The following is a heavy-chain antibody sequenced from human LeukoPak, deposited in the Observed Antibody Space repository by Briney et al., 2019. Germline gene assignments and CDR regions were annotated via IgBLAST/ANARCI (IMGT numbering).Heavy chain of an antibody. CDR3: AKDGVYSSSWTLNDAFDI. V-gene: IGHV3-23*01. J-gene: IGHJ3*02. CDR1: GFTFSSYA. Sequence: GGSLRLSCAASGFTFSSYAMSWVRQAPGKGLEWVSAISGSGGSTYYADSVKGRFTISRDNSKNTLYLQMNSLRAEDTAVYYCAKDGVYSSSWTLNDAFDIWGQGTMVTVSS. D-gene: IGHD6-13*01. CDR2: ISGSGGST.